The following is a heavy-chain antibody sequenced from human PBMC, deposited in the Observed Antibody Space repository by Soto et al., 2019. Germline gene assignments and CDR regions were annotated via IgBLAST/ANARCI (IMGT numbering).Heavy chain of an antibody. CDR3: ARLIIGVRVGWFDP. CDR2: IYYSGST. J-gene: IGHJ5*02. V-gene: IGHV4-59*08. Sequence: SETLSLTCTVSGGSISSYYWRWIRQPPGKGLEWIGYIYYSGSTNYNPSLKSRVTISVDTSKNQFSLKLSSVTAADTAVYYCARLIIGVRVGWFDPWGQGTLVTVSS. CDR1: GGSISSYY. D-gene: IGHD1-1*01.